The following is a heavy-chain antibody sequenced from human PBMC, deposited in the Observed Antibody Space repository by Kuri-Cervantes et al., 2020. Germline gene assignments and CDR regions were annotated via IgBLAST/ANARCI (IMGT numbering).Heavy chain of an antibody. CDR2: MNPNSGNT. J-gene: IGHJ4*02. Sequence: ASVKVSCKASGYTFTSYDINWVRQATGQGLEWMGWMNPNSGNTGYAQKFQGRVTMTRNTSISTAYMELSSLRSDDTAMYYCARGQKGGQWLPDNYYFDYWGQGTLVTVSS. D-gene: IGHD6-19*01. V-gene: IGHV1-8*01. CDR3: ARGQKGGQWLPDNYYFDY. CDR1: GYTFTSYD.